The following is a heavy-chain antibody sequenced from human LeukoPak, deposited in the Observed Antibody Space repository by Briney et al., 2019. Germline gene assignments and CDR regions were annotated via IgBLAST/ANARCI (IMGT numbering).Heavy chain of an antibody. CDR2: ITGSGGST. J-gene: IGHJ3*02. D-gene: IGHD3-16*01. CDR3: ARDQGGGSHRHAFDI. Sequence: GGSLRLSCAASGFTFSSYVMNWVRQAPGKGLEWVSAITGSGGSTYYADSVKGRFTISRDNSKNTLYLQMNSLRAEDTAIYYCARDQGGGSHRHAFDIWGQGTMVTVSS. V-gene: IGHV3-23*01. CDR1: GFTFSSYV.